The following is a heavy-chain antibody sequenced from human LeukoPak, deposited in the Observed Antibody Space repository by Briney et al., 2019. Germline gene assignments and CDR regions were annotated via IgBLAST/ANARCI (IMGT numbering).Heavy chain of an antibody. Sequence: SETLSLTCTVSGGSISSYYLSWIRQPAGKGLEWIGRIYTSGSTNYNPSLKSRVTMSVDTSKNQFSLKLSSVTAADTAVYYCAGRFLEWLPNAFDIWGQGTMVTVSS. CDR2: IYTSGST. V-gene: IGHV4-4*07. D-gene: IGHD3-3*01. CDR1: GGSISSYY. CDR3: AGRFLEWLPNAFDI. J-gene: IGHJ3*02.